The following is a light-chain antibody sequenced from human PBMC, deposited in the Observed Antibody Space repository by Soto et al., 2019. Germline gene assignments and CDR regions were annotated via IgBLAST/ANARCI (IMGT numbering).Light chain of an antibody. J-gene: IGKJ1*01. CDR1: QSISSW. CDR3: QQYNSYWP. Sequence: DIQMTQSPSTLSASVGDRVTITCRASQSISSWLAWYQQTPGKAPKLLIYKASSLESGVPSRFSGSGSGTEFTLTISSLQPDDFATYYFQQYNSYWPFGQGTKVEI. V-gene: IGKV1-5*03. CDR2: KAS.